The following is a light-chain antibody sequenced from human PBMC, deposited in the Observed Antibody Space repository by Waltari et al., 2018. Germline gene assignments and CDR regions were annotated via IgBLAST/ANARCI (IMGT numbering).Light chain of an antibody. Sequence: QSALTQPASVSGSPGQSITMSCTGTSSDVGGYHYVSWYQQYPGKAPKLMIYDVIQRPSGVSNRFSGSKSGNTASLTISGLQAEDEADYYCSSYTSSNTLVFGVGTKLTVL. CDR3: SSYTSSNTLV. J-gene: IGLJ3*02. V-gene: IGLV2-14*01. CDR1: SSDVGGYHY. CDR2: DVI.